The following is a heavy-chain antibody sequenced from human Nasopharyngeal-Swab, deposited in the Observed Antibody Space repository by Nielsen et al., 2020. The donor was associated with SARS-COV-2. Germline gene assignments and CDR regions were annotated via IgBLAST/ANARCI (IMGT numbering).Heavy chain of an antibody. D-gene: IGHD2/OR15-2a*01. CDR3: ARVWQDFYNWFDP. Sequence: RQPPGKGLEWIGEINHSGSTNYNPSLKSRVTISVDTSKNQFSLKLSSVTAADTAVYYCARVWQDFYNWFDPWGQGTLVTVSS. V-gene: IGHV4-34*01. CDR2: INHSGST. J-gene: IGHJ5*02.